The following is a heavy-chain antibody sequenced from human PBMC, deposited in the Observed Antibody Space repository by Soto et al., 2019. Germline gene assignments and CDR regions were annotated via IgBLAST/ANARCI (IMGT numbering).Heavy chain of an antibody. CDR2: ISTYNGDT. J-gene: IGHJ6*02. Sequence: ASVKVSCKASGYTFSRSGISWVRQAPGQGLEWMGWISTYNGDTNYAQTFQGRVTMTTDTSTSTVHMEVRSLRSDDTAVYYCAREGVAPYYYYGMDIWGQGTTVTVSS. CDR3: AREGVAPYYYYGMDI. CDR1: GYTFSRSG. D-gene: IGHD5-12*01. V-gene: IGHV1-18*01.